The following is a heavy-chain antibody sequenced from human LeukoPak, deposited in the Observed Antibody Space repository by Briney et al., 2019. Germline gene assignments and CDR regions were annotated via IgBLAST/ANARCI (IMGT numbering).Heavy chain of an antibody. D-gene: IGHD6-13*01. J-gene: IGHJ4*02. CDR2: ISGSGGST. V-gene: IGHV3-23*01. Sequence: GGSLRLSCAASGFTFSSYVMSWVRQASGKGLEWVSAISGSGGSTYYADSVKGRFTISRDNSKNTLYLQMNSLRAEDTAVYYCAKAPYSSSWNFDYWGQGTLVTVSS. CDR1: GFTFSSYV. CDR3: AKAPYSSSWNFDY.